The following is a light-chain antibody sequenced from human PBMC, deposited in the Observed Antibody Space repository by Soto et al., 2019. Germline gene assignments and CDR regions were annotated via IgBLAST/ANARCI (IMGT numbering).Light chain of an antibody. V-gene: IGLV1-40*01. Sequence: QSVLTQPPSVSGAPGQRVTISCTGSSSNIGAGNDVKWYQQLPGTAPKLLVYGDTHRPSGVPDRFSGSKSGTSASLAITGLQAEDEADYYCQSYDSSLSGVVFGGGTKLTVL. J-gene: IGLJ2*01. CDR3: QSYDSSLSGVV. CDR1: SSNIGAGND. CDR2: GDT.